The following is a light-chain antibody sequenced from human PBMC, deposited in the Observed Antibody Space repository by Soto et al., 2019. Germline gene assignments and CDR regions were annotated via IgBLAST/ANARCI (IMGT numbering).Light chain of an antibody. Sequence: LTQTPATLSLSPGERATLSCRASLNVNSYLAWYQQKPGQAPRLLIYDASNRAAGIPDRFSGSGSGTDFTLTISRLEPEDFAVYYCQQYGSSPITFGQGTRLEIK. CDR1: LNVNSY. CDR3: QQYGSSPIT. CDR2: DAS. J-gene: IGKJ5*01. V-gene: IGKV3-20*01.